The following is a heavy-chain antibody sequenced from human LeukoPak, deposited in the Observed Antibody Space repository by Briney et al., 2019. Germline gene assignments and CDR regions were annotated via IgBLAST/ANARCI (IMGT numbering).Heavy chain of an antibody. CDR1: GGTFSSYA. CDR3: ARVTGDSSNWFDP. Sequence: ASVKVSCKASGGTFSSYAISWVRQAPGQGLEWMGGIIPIFGTANYAQKFQGRVTITTDESTSTAYMELSSLRSEDTAVYYCARVTGDSSNWFDPWGQGTLVTVSS. V-gene: IGHV1-69*05. D-gene: IGHD3-16*01. J-gene: IGHJ5*02. CDR2: IIPIFGTA.